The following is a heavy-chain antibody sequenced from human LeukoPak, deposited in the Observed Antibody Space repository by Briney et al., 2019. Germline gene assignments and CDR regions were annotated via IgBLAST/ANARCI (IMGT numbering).Heavy chain of an antibody. V-gene: IGHV3-30*03. Sequence: GRSLRLSCVASGFTFSHYVMHWVRQAPGKGLEWVALISYDGRDKYSADSVEGRYTISRDNAKNSLYLQMNSLRAGDTAVYYCARDSSGYQWGQGTLVTVSS. J-gene: IGHJ4*02. D-gene: IGHD3-22*01. CDR3: ARDSSGYQ. CDR2: ISYDGRDK. CDR1: GFTFSHYV.